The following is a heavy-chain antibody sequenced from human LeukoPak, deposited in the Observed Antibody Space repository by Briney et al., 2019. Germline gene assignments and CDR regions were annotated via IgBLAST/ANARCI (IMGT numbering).Heavy chain of an antibody. J-gene: IGHJ5*02. Sequence: GGSLRLSCAASGFTFSNYDMSWVRQAPGKGLEWVSSISDSGGSTYYADSVKGRFTISRDNSKNTLYLQMTNLRAADTTVYYCAKDLSRAVAADWFDPWDQGSLVTV. CDR3: AKDLSRAVAADWFDP. V-gene: IGHV3-23*01. CDR1: GFTFSNYD. D-gene: IGHD6-19*01. CDR2: ISDSGGST.